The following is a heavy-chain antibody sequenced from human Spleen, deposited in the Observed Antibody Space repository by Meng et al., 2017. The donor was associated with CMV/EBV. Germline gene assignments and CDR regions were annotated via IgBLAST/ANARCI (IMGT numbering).Heavy chain of an antibody. Sequence: SLKISCAASGFTFDDYAMHWVRQAPGKGLEWVSGISWNSGSIGYADSVKGRFTISRDNAKNSLYLQMNSLRAEDTAVYYCARSSRIDYWGQGTLVTVSS. CDR2: ISWNSGSI. J-gene: IGHJ4*02. CDR1: GFTFDDYA. D-gene: IGHD1-14*01. V-gene: IGHV3-9*01. CDR3: ARSSRIDY.